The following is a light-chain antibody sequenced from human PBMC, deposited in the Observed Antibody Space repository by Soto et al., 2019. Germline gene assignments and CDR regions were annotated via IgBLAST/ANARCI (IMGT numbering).Light chain of an antibody. CDR2: GAS. CDR3: QQYNKFPSLT. V-gene: IGKV3-15*01. J-gene: IGKJ4*01. CDR1: QSVSSN. Sequence: EIVMTQSPATLSVSPGERATLSCRARQSVSSNLAWYHQKPGQAPRLLIYGASTRATGIPARFSGSGSGTEFTLTISSLQSEDFAVYYCQQYNKFPSLTFGGGTKVEIK.